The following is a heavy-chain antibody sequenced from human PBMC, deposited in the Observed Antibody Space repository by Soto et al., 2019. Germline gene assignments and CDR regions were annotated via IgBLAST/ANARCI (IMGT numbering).Heavy chain of an antibody. V-gene: IGHV5-10-1*01. Sequence: RGESLKISCKGSGYSFTSYWISWVRQMPGKGLEWMGRIDPSDSYTNYSPSFQGHVTISADKSISTAYLQWSSLKASDTAMYYCARHGSIAAAAYYYGMDVWGQGTTVTVSS. D-gene: IGHD6-13*01. CDR2: IDPSDSYT. CDR3: ARHGSIAAAAYYYGMDV. J-gene: IGHJ6*02. CDR1: GYSFTSYW.